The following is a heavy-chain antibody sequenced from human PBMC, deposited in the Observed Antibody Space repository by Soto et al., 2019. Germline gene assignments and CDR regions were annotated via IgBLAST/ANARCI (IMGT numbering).Heavy chain of an antibody. CDR2: IIAMLEEI. CDR1: VDTFRNYA. V-gene: IGHV1-69*06. Sequence: QVQLVQSGADVRKPGSSVKLSCTASVDTFRNYAVTWVRQVPGEGLEWMGGIIAMLEEIDYAQKFQGRLTITADKSPDTVYMELDALTSDDTATYYCATVPMRDPHNYWGVFHDWGPGTLVTVS. D-gene: IGHD7-27*01. J-gene: IGHJ4*02. CDR3: ATVPMRDPHNYWGVFHD.